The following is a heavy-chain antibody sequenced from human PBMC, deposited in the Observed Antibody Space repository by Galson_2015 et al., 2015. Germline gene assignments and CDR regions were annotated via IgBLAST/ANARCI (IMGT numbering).Heavy chain of an antibody. CDR1: GFTFSSYS. CDR2: ISSSSSYI. J-gene: IGHJ4*02. CDR3: ARDRLVATDFDY. V-gene: IGHV3-21*01. Sequence: SLRLSCAASGFTFSSYSMNWVRQAPGKGLEWVSSISSSSSYIYYADSVKGRFTISRDNAKNSLYLQMNSLRAEDTAVYYCARDRLVATDFDYWGQGTLVTVSS. D-gene: IGHD5-12*01.